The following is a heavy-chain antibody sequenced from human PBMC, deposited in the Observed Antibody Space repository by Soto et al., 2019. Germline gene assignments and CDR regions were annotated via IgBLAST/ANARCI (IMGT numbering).Heavy chain of an antibody. D-gene: IGHD3-10*01. CDR2: MNSKSGNT. CDR1: GYTFSSYE. V-gene: IGHV1-8*01. Sequence: QVQLVQSGAEVKRPGASVKVSCKASGYTFSSYEINWVRQATGQGLEWMGWMNSKSGNTGYAQKCQGRVSRTRNTSTGTAYMELSSLTSEDTAEYFCAREGSGTYAAYYYYGMDVWGQGTAVTVSS. CDR3: AREGSGTYAAYYYYGMDV. J-gene: IGHJ6*02.